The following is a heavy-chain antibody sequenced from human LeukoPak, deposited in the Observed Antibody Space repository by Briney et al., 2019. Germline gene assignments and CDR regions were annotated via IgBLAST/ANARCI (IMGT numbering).Heavy chain of an antibody. J-gene: IGHJ3*02. V-gene: IGHV4-59*08. Sequence: ETLSLTCTVSGGSISSYYCSWIRQPPGKGLEWIGYIYYSGTTNYNPSLKSRVTISVDTSKNQFSLKLSSVTAADTAVYYCARRTYYYDSGGYPKGGAFDIWGQGTMVTVSS. CDR1: GGSISSYY. D-gene: IGHD3-22*01. CDR2: IYYSGTT. CDR3: ARRTYYYDSGGYPKGGAFDI.